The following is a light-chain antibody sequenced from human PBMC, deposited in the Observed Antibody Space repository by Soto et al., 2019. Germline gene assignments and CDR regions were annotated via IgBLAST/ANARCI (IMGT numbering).Light chain of an antibody. CDR3: QQRSNLPPYT. V-gene: IGKV3-11*01. CDR2: DAS. J-gene: IGKJ2*01. CDR1: QSVSSY. Sequence: EILLTQSAATLSLSPGERATLSCRASQSVSSYLAWYQQKPGQAPRLLIYDASNRATGIPARFSGSGSGTDFTLTISSLEPEDFAVYYCQQRSNLPPYTFGQGTKVDIK.